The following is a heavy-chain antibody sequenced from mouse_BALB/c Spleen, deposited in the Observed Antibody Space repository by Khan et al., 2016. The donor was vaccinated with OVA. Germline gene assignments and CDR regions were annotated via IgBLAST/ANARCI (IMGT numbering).Heavy chain of an antibody. CDR3: ARPSYEDNPWFTY. CDR2: ISGTGIYT. CDR1: GFAFSSYA. V-gene: IGHV5-9*02. J-gene: IGHJ3*01. D-gene: IGHD1-1*01. Sequence: EVELVESGGGLVKPGGSLNLSCAPSGFAFSSYAMSWVRLTPEKRLEWVATISGTGIYTYYPDSVKGRFTISRDNARNTLYLQMSSLRSEDTALYYCARPSYEDNPWFTYWGQGTLVTVSA.